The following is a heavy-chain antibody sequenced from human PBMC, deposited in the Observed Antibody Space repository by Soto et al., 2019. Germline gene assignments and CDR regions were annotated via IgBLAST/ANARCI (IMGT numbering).Heavy chain of an antibody. J-gene: IGHJ6*02. V-gene: IGHV3-21*01. CDR1: GFTFSSYS. CDR3: ARSPIYDFWSGYVYYYYGMDV. D-gene: IGHD3-3*01. CDR2: ISSSSSYI. Sequence: LRLSCAASGFTFSSYSMNWVRQAPGKGLEWVSSISSSSSYIYYADSVKGRFTISRDNAKNSLYLQMNSLRAEDTAVYYCARSPIYDFWSGYVYYYYGMDVWGQGTTVTVSS.